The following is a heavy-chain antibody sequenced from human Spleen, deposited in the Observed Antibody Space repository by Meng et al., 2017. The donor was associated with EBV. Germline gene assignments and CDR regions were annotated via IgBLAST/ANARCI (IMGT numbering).Heavy chain of an antibody. D-gene: IGHD3-10*01. CDR3: ARDKNDYYGSGETWFDP. Sequence: LLQERTSRVVMPSQTLSLTGAVSGECSSCVVYSWSWIRQRPGMGLEWIGYNNHSGITYYNPSLKSRVTISADRSKNQFSLKLSSVTAADTAVYYCARDKNDYYGSGETWFDPWGQGTLDTVSS. V-gene: IGHV4-30-2*01. J-gene: IGHJ5*02. CDR1: GECSSCVVYS. CDR2: NNHSGIT.